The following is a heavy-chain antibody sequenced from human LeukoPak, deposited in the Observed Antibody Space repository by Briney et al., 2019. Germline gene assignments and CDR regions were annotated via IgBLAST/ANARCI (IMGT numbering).Heavy chain of an antibody. CDR3: ARGPKSYGDYFDY. D-gene: IGHD4-17*01. J-gene: IGHJ4*02. CDR1: GFTFSSYG. CDR2: ISYDGSNK. Sequence: PGRSLRLSCAASGFTFSSYGMHWVRQAPGKGLEWVAVISYDGSNKYYADSVKGRFTISRDNAKNSLYLQMNSLRAEDTAVYYCARGPKSYGDYFDYWGQGTLVTVSS. V-gene: IGHV3-30*03.